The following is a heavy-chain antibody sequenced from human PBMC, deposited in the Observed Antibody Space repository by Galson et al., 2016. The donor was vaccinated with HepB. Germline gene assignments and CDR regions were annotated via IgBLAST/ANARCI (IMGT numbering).Heavy chain of an antibody. J-gene: IGHJ6*04. CDR2: IFYSGTT. Sequence: ETLSLTCAVSGGSISSSPYYWGWIRQPPGKGLEWIGIIFYSGTTYYNPSLNSRVTISVDTSKNQFSLKLSSMTAADTAVYFCARAYSSGWTGYYYGMDVWGKGTTVTVSS. CDR3: ARAYSSGWTGYYYGMDV. D-gene: IGHD6-19*01. CDR1: GGSISSSPYY. V-gene: IGHV4-39*01.